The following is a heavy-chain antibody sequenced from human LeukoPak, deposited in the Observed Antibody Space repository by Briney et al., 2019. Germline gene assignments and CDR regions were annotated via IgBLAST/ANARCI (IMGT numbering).Heavy chain of an antibody. Sequence: PGGSLRLSCAASGFTFSSYAMSWVRQAPGKGLEWVSAISGSGGSTYYTDSVKGRFTISRDNSKNTLYLQMNSLRAEDTAVYYCAKYGTAVAGTGYFDYWGQGTLVTVSS. V-gene: IGHV3-23*01. CDR1: GFTFSSYA. D-gene: IGHD6-19*01. J-gene: IGHJ4*02. CDR2: ISGSGGST. CDR3: AKYGTAVAGTGYFDY.